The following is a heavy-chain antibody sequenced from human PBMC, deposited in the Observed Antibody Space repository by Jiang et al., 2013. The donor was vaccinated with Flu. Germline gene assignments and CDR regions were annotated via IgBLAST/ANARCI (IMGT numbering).Heavy chain of an antibody. CDR3: ARGQTSFDY. J-gene: IGHJ4*02. V-gene: IGHV1-18*01. Sequence: EWMGWISAYNGNTNYAQKLQGRVTMTTDTSTSTAYMELRSLRSDDTAVYYCARGQTSFDYWGQGTLVTVSS. CDR2: ISAYNGNT.